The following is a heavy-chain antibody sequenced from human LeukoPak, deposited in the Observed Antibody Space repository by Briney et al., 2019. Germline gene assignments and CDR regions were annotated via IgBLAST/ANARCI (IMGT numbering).Heavy chain of an antibody. CDR1: GGSISSRSNY. V-gene: IGHV4-39*01. CDR2: IYYSRST. CDR3: ARHVAPWIQLWSSGDY. D-gene: IGHD5-18*01. Sequence: SETLSLTCTVSGGSISSRSNYWGWIRQPRGNGLEWLGSIYYSRSTYYNPSLKSRVTISVDTSKNQCYLKVSAVTAADTAVYYCARHVAPWIQLWSSGDYWGQGTLVTVSS. J-gene: IGHJ4*02.